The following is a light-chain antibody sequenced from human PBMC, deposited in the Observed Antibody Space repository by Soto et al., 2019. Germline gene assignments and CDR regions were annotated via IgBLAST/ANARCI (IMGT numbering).Light chain of an antibody. CDR1: QSISSY. CDR2: DAS. J-gene: IGKJ3*01. Sequence: DIQMTQSPSSLSASVGDRVTITCRASQSISSYLNWYQRKPGKAPKLLIYDASSLESGVPSRFSGSGSGTEFTLTISSLQPDDFATYYCQQQGFTFGPGTKVDIK. V-gene: IGKV1-39*01. CDR3: QQQGFT.